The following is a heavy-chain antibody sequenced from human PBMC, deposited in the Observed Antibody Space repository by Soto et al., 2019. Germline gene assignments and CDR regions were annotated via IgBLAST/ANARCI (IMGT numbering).Heavy chain of an antibody. CDR3: ARGAGLSQYNYYINV. Sequence: QVQLVESGGGVVQPGRSLRLSCAASGFTFSSYGMHWVHQAPGKGLEWVAIISFDGSNRYYADSVKGRFTISRDSSKNTLYLQVNSLRAEDTAVYYCARGAGLSQYNYYINVWGKGTTVTVSS. J-gene: IGHJ6*03. CDR1: GFTFSSYG. D-gene: IGHD6-19*01. V-gene: IGHV3-33*01. CDR2: ISFDGSNR.